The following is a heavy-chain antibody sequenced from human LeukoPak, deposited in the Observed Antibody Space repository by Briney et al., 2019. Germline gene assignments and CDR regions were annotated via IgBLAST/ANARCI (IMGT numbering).Heavy chain of an antibody. CDR1: GFTFDDYA. CDR2: ISWKSGAI. Sequence: GGSLRLSCTASGFTFDDYAMHWVRQAPGKGLEWVSGISWKSGAIDYADSVKGRFTISRDNAKNSLYLQMNSLRPDDTALYYCGEDYSTGLRALDYWGQGTLVTVSS. CDR3: GEDYSTGLRALDY. J-gene: IGHJ4*02. D-gene: IGHD6-19*01. V-gene: IGHV3-9*01.